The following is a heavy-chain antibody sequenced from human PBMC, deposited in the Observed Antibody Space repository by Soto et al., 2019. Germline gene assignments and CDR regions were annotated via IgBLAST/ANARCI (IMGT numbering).Heavy chain of an antibody. D-gene: IGHD6-19*01. CDR2: LSNNGINT. J-gene: IGHJ4*02. V-gene: IGHV3-30*14. CDR1: GFTFSTYT. CDR3: VKAQGSSGWYTLNYFDY. Sequence: PGGSLRLSCAASGFTFSTYTMYWVRQAPGKGLEWVAGLSNNGINTDYADSVKGRFTISRDNSKNTLYLQMSSLRAEDTAVYYCVKAQGSSGWYTLNYFDYWGQGTLVTVSS.